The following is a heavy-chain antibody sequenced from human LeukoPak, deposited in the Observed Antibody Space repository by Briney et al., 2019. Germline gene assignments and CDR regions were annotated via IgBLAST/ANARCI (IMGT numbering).Heavy chain of an antibody. Sequence: PGGSLRLSCAASGFTFSSYSMNWVRQAPGKGLEWVSSISSSSSYIYYADSVKGRFTISRDNAKNSLYLQMNSLRAEDTAVYYCASCVSYEDYDFWSGYYPYYMDVWGKGTTVTVSS. D-gene: IGHD3-3*01. CDR2: ISSSSSYI. J-gene: IGHJ6*03. V-gene: IGHV3-21*01. CDR1: GFTFSSYS. CDR3: ASCVSYEDYDFWSGYYPYYMDV.